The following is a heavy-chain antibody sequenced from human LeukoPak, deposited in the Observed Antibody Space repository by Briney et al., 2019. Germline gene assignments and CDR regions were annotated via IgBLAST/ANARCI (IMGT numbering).Heavy chain of an antibody. CDR1: GGTFSSYA. D-gene: IGHD2-21*02. CDR2: IIPIFGTA. CDR3: ARDLGGDRDDY. J-gene: IGHJ4*02. Sequence: ASVKVSCKASGGTFSSYAISWVRQAPGQGLEWMGRIIPIFGTANYAQKFQGRVTITTDESTSTAYMELSSLRSEDTAVYYCARDLGGDRDDYWGQGTLVTVSS. V-gene: IGHV1-69*05.